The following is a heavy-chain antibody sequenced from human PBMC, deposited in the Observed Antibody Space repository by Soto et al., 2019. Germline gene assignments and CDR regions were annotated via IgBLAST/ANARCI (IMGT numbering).Heavy chain of an antibody. CDR1: GFSFSDYS. CDR2: ISSTGMKQ. CDR3: ARESWYSDSSGNYYSNFFDS. V-gene: IGHV3-30*04. D-gene: IGHD3-22*01. Sequence: QVQLVESGGGVVQPGRSLSLSCAASGFSFSDYSMHWVRQAPGKGLEWVASISSTGMKQYYGDSVKGRLTISRDTSKNTLYLQMSSLRVDDTAVYYCARESWYSDSSGNYYSNFFDSWGQGTMVTVSS. J-gene: IGHJ4*02.